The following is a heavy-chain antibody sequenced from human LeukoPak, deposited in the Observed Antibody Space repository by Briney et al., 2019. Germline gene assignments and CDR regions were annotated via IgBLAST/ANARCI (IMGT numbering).Heavy chain of an antibody. CDR3: ARQPPTLGYCSGGSCYAGNWFDP. V-gene: IGHV4-39*01. D-gene: IGHD2-15*01. CDR1: GGSISSSSYY. J-gene: IGHJ5*02. CDR2: IYYSGST. Sequence: PSETLSLTCTVSGGSISSSSYYWGWIRQPPGKGLEWIGSIYYSGSTYYNPSLKSRVTISVDTSKNQFSLKLSSVTAADTAVYYCARQPPTLGYCSGGSCYAGNWFDPWGQGTLVTVSS.